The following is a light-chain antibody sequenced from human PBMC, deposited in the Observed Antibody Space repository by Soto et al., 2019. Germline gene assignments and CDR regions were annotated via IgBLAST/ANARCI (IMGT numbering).Light chain of an antibody. V-gene: IGKV3-15*01. CDR2: AAS. CDR3: HHYNNCRPIT. J-gene: IGKJ3*01. Sequence: EIVMTQSPATLSVSPGERATLSCRASQSVSGNLAWYQQKPGQAPRLLIYAASTRATGIPARFSRSGSGTEFTLPISSLRSDDFAAYYCHHYNNCRPITFGPWTKVDI. CDR1: QSVSGN.